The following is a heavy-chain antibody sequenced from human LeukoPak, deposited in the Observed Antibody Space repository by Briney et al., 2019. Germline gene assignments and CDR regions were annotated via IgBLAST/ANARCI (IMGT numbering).Heavy chain of an antibody. Sequence: GGSLRLFCAASGFTFSTYEMNWVRQAPGKGLEWLSYISSDTGTIYYADSVEGRFTISRDNAKNSLHLQMNSLRAEDTAVYYCARGRSGAYVDCWGQGTLVTVSS. CDR3: ARGRSGAYVDC. CDR1: GFTFSTYE. CDR2: ISSDTGTI. V-gene: IGHV3-48*03. J-gene: IGHJ4*02. D-gene: IGHD4-17*01.